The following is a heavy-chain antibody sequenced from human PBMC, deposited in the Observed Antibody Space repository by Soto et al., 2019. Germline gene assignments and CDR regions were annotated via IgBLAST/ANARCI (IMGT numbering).Heavy chain of an antibody. CDR3: ARSLSSFYYYYMDV. Sequence: GGSLRLSCAASGFTFSSYDMHWVRQATGKGLEWVSAIGTAGDTYYPGSVKGRFTISRENAKNSLYLQMNSLRAGDTAVYYCARSLSSFYYYYMDVWGKGTTVTVSS. CDR2: IGTAGDT. J-gene: IGHJ6*03. V-gene: IGHV3-13*01. D-gene: IGHD6-19*01. CDR1: GFTFSSYD.